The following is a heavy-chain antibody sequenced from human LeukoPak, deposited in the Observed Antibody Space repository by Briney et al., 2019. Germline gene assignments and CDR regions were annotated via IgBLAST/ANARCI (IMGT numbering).Heavy chain of an antibody. CDR2: IRSKANSYAT. Sequence: GGSLRLSCAASGFTFSGSAMHWVRQASGKGLEWVGRIRSKANSYATAYAASVKGRFTISRDDSKNTAYLQMNSLKTEDTAVYYCTRQPARSIAARLFDYWGQGTLVTVSS. J-gene: IGHJ4*02. CDR1: GFTFSGSA. CDR3: TRQPARSIAARLFDY. D-gene: IGHD6-6*01. V-gene: IGHV3-73*01.